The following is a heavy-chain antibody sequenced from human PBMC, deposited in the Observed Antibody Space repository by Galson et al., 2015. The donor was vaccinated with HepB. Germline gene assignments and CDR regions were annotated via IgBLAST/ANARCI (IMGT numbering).Heavy chain of an antibody. CDR3: ARDDITGALRC. Sequence: SVKVSCKAFGYTLTSYYIHWVRQAPGQGLEWMGIFNPSGDFTSYAQKFQGRITMTRDTSTSTVFMELSSLRSQDTAVYYCARDDITGALRCWGQGTLVTVSS. CDR2: FNPSGDFT. D-gene: IGHD1-20*01. CDR1: GYTLTSYY. J-gene: IGHJ4*02. V-gene: IGHV1-46*01.